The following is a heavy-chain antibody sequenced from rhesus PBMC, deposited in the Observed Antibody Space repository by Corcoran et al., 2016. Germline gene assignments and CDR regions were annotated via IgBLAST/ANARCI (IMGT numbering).Heavy chain of an antibody. CDR3: ARGVWSGYLDF. V-gene: IGHV4S12*01. D-gene: IGHD3-3*01. CDR2: INSKSKST. J-gene: IGHJ3*01. CDR1: GGTISSGYYY. Sequence: QVQLQESGPGVVKPSETLSLTCAVSGGTISSGYYYWSWIRHPPGKGWEWIGGINSKSKSTNYTHALKSRVTSSKDPSKNRFSLRLSAVTATYTAVDYCARGVWSGYLDFWGQGLRVTISS.